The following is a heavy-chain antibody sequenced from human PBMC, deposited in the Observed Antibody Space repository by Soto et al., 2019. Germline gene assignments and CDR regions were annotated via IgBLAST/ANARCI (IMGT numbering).Heavy chain of an antibody. Sequence: PSETLSLTCAVSGGSISSSNWWSWVRQPPGKGLEWIGEIYHSGSTNYNPSLKSRVTISVDTSKNQFSLKLSSVTAADTAVYYCARHWNGGAAFDIWGQGTMVTVSS. CDR3: ARHWNGGAAFDI. J-gene: IGHJ3*02. D-gene: IGHD1-1*01. V-gene: IGHV4-4*02. CDR1: GGSISSSNW. CDR2: IYHSGST.